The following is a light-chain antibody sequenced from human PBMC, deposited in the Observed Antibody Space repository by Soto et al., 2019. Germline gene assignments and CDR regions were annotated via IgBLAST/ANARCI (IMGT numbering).Light chain of an antibody. CDR2: GAS. V-gene: IGKV3-20*01. Sequence: EIVLTQSPGTLSLSPGERATLSCRASQSVSSSYLAWYQQKPGQAPRLLIFGASSRATDIPDRFSGSGSGTDFTLTISRLEPEDFTVYYCQQYSRSPQTFGQGTKVEIK. CDR3: QQYSRSPQT. CDR1: QSVSSSY. J-gene: IGKJ1*01.